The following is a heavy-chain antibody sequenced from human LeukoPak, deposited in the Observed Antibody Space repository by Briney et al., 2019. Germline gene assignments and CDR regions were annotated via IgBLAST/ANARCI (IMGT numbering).Heavy chain of an antibody. V-gene: IGHV4-34*01. CDR3: ARVRATGAFDI. CDR1: GGSFSGYY. CDR2: INHSGST. Sequence: SETLSLTCAVYGGSFSGYYWSWIRQPPGKGLEWIGEINHSGSTNYNPSLKSRVTISVGTSKNQFSLKLSSVTAADTAVYYCARVRATGAFDIWGQGTMVTVSS. J-gene: IGHJ3*02.